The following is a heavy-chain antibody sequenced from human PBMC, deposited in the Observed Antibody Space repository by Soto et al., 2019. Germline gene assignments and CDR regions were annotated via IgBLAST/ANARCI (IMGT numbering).Heavy chain of an antibody. V-gene: IGHV4-59*01. D-gene: IGHD3-3*01. CDR3: ARGDYDFWSGYLCGMDV. Sequence: SETLSLTCGVSGGSISSYYWSWIRQPPGKGLEWIGYIYYSGSTNYNPSLKSRVTISVDTSKNQFSPKLSSVTAADTAVYYCARGDYDFWSGYLCGMDVWGQGTTVTVSS. CDR1: GGSISSYY. J-gene: IGHJ6*02. CDR2: IYYSGST.